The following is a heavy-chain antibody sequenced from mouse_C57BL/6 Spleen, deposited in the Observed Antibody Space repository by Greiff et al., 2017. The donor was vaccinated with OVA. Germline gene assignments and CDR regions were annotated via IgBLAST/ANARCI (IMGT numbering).Heavy chain of an antibody. CDR1: GYSITSGYY. CDR3: ASESPDGYYDY. CDR2: ISYDGSN. J-gene: IGHJ2*01. V-gene: IGHV3-6*01. D-gene: IGHD2-3*01. Sequence: EVKLMESGPGLVKPSQSLSLTCSVTGYSITSGYYWNWIRQSPGNQQEWTGYISYDGSNNYNPPLKNRISITRYTSKNLFFLKLNSVTTEDTATYYCASESPDGYYDYWGQGTTLTVSS.